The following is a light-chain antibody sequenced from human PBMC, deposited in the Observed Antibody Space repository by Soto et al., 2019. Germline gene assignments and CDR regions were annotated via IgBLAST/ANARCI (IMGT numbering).Light chain of an antibody. CDR1: QGIRND. CDR3: QQYHNLWT. Sequence: DIQMTQSPSSLSASVEDRVTITCRASQGIRNDLGWYQQKPGKAPKLLIYHASSLESGVPSRFSGSGSGTEFTLTISSLQPDDFATYYCQQYHNLWTFGQGTKVDI. CDR2: HAS. J-gene: IGKJ1*01. V-gene: IGKV1-17*01.